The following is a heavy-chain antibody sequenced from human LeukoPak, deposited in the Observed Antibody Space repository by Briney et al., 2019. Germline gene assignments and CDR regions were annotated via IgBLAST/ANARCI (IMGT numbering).Heavy chain of an antibody. CDR1: GFTFSSYA. CDR3: ARSVDTAMADDY. V-gene: IGHV3-21*01. Sequence: TGGSLRLSCAASGFTFSSYAMSWVRQAPGKGLEWVSLITSNRNFIHYANSVRGRFIISRDNAKNSLYLQMNSLRAEDTAVYYCARSVDTAMADDYWGQGTLVTVSS. J-gene: IGHJ4*02. CDR2: ITSNRNFI. D-gene: IGHD5-18*01.